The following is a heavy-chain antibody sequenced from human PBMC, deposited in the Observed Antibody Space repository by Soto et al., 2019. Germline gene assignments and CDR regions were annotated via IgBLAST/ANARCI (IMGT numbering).Heavy chain of an antibody. Sequence: SETLSLTCDVSGVSISSSSWWSWVRQPPGKGLEWVGEIYHSGSTNYNPSLKSRVTISVDKSKNQFSLRLTSVTAADTAVYYCAGDFGSGHYDYWGQGSLVTVS. D-gene: IGHD3-10*01. V-gene: IGHV4-4*02. CDR1: GVSISSSSW. CDR3: AGDFGSGHYDY. J-gene: IGHJ4*02. CDR2: IYHSGST.